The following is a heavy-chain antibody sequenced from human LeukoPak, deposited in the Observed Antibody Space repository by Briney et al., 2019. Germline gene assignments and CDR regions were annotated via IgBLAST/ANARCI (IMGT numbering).Heavy chain of an antibody. J-gene: IGHJ4*02. CDR2: FDPEDGET. CDR1: GYTLTELS. D-gene: IGHD5-18*01. V-gene: IGHV1-24*01. Sequence: ASVKVSCKVSGYTLTELSMHWVRQAPGKGLERMGGFDPEDGETIYAQKFQGRVTMTEDTSTDTAYMELSSLRSEDTAVYYCATAGDTANGGECFDYWGQGTLVTVSS. CDR3: ATAGDTANGGECFDY.